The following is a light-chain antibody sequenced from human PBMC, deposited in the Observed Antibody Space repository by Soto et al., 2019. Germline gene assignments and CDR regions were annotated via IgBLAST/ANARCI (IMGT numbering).Light chain of an antibody. CDR2: DAS. CDR1: RSISDW. Sequence: DITMSQSPSSVSPSVGDRVTITCRASRSISDWLAWYQQKPGKAPELLIFDASNLKSGVSSRFSGSGSGTEFTLTISRLQPDDVATYYCLQYSSHSWTFGQGTKVDI. CDR3: LQYSSHSWT. J-gene: IGKJ1*01. V-gene: IGKV1-5*01.